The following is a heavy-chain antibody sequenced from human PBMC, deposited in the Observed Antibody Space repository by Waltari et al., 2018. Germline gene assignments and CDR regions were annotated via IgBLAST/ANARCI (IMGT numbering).Heavy chain of an antibody. CDR3: ARDLVATPP. Sequence: EVQLVESGGDLVHPGGSLRLSCAASGFTFSRSWMTWVRQAPGKGLEWVGNIQQNGSEKWYADSVRGRFTISRDNAMNSLYLQMNSLRVEDMAVYYCARDLVATPPWGQGTLVTVSS. V-gene: IGHV3-7*01. CDR2: IQQNGSEK. J-gene: IGHJ5*02. D-gene: IGHD2-21*02. CDR1: GFTFSRSW.